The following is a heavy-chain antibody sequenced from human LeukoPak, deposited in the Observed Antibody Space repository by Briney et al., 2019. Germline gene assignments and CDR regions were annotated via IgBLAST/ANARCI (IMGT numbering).Heavy chain of an antibody. Sequence: GGSLILSCAASGFSFGSYAMGWVRRAAGKGLEWVSEICGSVSGIGDCTHYADSVKGRVTISRDNSKNTLYLQMNSLRAEDTAVYYCAKGKVNHAGALDAWGQGTLVTVSS. V-gene: IGHV3-23*01. CDR1: GFSFGSYA. D-gene: IGHD2-21*01. CDR2: ICGSVSGIGDCT. CDR3: AKGKVNHAGALDA. J-gene: IGHJ3*01.